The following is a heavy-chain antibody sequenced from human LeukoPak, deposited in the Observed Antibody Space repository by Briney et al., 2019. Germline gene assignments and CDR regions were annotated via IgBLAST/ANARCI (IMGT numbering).Heavy chain of an antibody. D-gene: IGHD3-22*01. J-gene: IGHJ4*02. V-gene: IGHV3-48*01. Sequence: GGSLRLSCAASGFTFSSYSMNWVRQAPGKGLEWVSYISSSSSTIYYADSVKGRFTISRDNAKNSLCLQMNSLRAEDTAVYYCARDGGPIVVVNEGFDYWGQGTLVTVSS. CDR2: ISSSSSTI. CDR3: ARDGGPIVVVNEGFDY. CDR1: GFTFSSYS.